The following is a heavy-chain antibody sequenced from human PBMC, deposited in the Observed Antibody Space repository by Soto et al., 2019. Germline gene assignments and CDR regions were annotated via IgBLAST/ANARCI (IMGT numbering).Heavy chain of an antibody. CDR2: VSHDGRNT. J-gene: IGHJ4*02. CDR1: GFTFSDYA. CDR3: AKGGLQWLVTSDFNY. D-gene: IGHD6-19*01. V-gene: IGHV3-30*18. Sequence: VQLVESGGGVVQPGRSLRLSCAASGFTFSDYAMHWVRQAPGKGLEWVAVVSHDGRNTHYADSVKGLFTISRDSSKNTVSLEMTSLRAEYTAVYYCAKGGLQWLVTSDFNYWGQGALVTVSS.